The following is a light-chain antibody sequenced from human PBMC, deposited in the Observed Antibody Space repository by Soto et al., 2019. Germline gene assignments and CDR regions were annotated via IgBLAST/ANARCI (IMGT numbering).Light chain of an antibody. Sequence: EIVLAQSPGALALSPGERATLSCRASQTIINSFLAWYQHKPGQAPRLLIYGATSRATGIPDRFSGSGSGTDFTLTIRRLAPEDFAEYYCQHYGRPITFGQGTRLEIK. V-gene: IGKV3-20*01. J-gene: IGKJ5*01. CDR1: QTIINSF. CDR3: QHYGRPIT. CDR2: GAT.